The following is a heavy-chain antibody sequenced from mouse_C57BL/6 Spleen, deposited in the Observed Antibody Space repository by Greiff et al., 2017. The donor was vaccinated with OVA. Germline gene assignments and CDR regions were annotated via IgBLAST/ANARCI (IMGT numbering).Heavy chain of an antibody. CDR3: ARGGALLEARFDY. J-gene: IGHJ2*01. CDR2: IDPSDSYT. Sequence: VQLQQPGAELVRPGTSVKLSCKASGYTFTSYWMHWVKQRPGQGLEWIGVIDPSDSYTNYNQKFKGKATLTVDTSSSTAYMQLSSLTSEDSAVYYCARGGALLEARFDYWGQGTTLTVSS. CDR1: GYTFTSYW. V-gene: IGHV1-59*01. D-gene: IGHD2-14*01.